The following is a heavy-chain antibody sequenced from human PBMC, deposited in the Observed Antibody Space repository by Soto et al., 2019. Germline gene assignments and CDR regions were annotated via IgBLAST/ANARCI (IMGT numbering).Heavy chain of an antibody. CDR1: GGTFSSYA. D-gene: IGHD3-22*01. CDR3: ARDGTYYYDSSGYYYFDY. Sequence: SVKVSCKASGGTFSSYAISWVRQAPGQGLEWMGGIIPIFGTANYAQKFQGRVTITADESTSTAYMELSSLRSEDTAVYYCARDGTYYYDSSGYYYFDYWGQGTLVTVSS. V-gene: IGHV1-69*13. J-gene: IGHJ4*02. CDR2: IIPIFGTA.